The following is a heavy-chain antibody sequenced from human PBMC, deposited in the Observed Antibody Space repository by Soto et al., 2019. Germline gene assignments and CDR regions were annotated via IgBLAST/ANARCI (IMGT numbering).Heavy chain of an antibody. CDR1: GYTFTSYY. V-gene: IGHV1-8*02. D-gene: IGHD6-6*01. Sequence: ASVKVSCKASGYTFTSYYMHWVRQATGQGLEWMGWMNPNSGNTGYAQTLQGRVTMTWDTSISTAYMELSSLRFEDTAMYYCARGHISSTKNWLDPWGQGTLVTVSS. CDR2: MNPNSGNT. CDR3: ARGHISSTKNWLDP. J-gene: IGHJ5*02.